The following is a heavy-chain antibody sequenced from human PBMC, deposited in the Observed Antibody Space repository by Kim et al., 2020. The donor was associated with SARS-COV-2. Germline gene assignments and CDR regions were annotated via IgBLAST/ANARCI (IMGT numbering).Heavy chain of an antibody. V-gene: IGHV4-39*01. J-gene: IGHJ4*02. CDR3: ARSSTGGWSPFDY. D-gene: IGHD6-19*01. CDR2: IYYSGST. Sequence: SETLSLTCTVSGGSISSSSYYWGWIRQPPGKGLEWIGSIYYSGSTYYNPSLKSRVTISVDTSKNQFSLKLSSVTAADTAVYYCARSSTGGWSPFDYWGQGTLVTVSS. CDR1: GGSISSSSYY.